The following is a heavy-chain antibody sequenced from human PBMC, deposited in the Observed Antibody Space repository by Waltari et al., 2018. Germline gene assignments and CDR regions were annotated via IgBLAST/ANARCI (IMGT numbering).Heavy chain of an antibody. Sequence: QVQLVQSGAEVKKPGASVKVSCKASGYTFTSYDIHWVRQATGQGLEWMGWMNPNSGNTGYAQKFQGRVTMTRNTSISTAYMELSSLRSEDTAVYYCASPARIAVAGNDAFDIWGQGTMVTVSS. CDR2: MNPNSGNT. J-gene: IGHJ3*02. CDR3: ASPARIAVAGNDAFDI. V-gene: IGHV1-8*01. CDR1: GYTFTSYD. D-gene: IGHD6-19*01.